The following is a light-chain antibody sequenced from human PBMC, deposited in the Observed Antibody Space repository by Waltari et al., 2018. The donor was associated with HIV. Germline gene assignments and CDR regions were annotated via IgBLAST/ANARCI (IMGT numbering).Light chain of an antibody. V-gene: IGKV1-5*03. CDR3: QQYNGYPWT. Sequence: DIQMTQSPSTLSASVGARVTITCRASQNIYKWLAWFQQKPGKAPKLLIYRASGLETGVPSRFSGSGSGTQFTLTITSLLPDDSATYFCQQYNGYPWTFGQGTKVEIK. CDR1: QNIYKW. CDR2: RAS. J-gene: IGKJ1*01.